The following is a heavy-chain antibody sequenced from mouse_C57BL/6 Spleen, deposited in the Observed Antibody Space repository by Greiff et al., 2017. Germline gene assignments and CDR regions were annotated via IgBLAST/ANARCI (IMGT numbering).Heavy chain of an antibody. CDR3: ARSGYDGSFAY. Sequence: EVQLQESGPELVKPGASVKLSCKASGYTFTDYNMHWVKQSHGKSLEWIGSINPNNGGTSYNQKFKGKATLTVNKSSSTAYMELRSLTSEDSAVYYCARSGYDGSFAYWGQGTLVTVSA. CDR1: GYTFTDYN. V-gene: IGHV1-22*01. J-gene: IGHJ3*01. CDR2: INPNNGGT. D-gene: IGHD2-3*01.